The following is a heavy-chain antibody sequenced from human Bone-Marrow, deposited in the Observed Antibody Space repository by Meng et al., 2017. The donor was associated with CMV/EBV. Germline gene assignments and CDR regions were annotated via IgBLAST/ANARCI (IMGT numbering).Heavy chain of an antibody. CDR1: TYW. Sequence: TYWMHWVRQAPGKGLVWVSRIDSDGSSTSYADSVKGRFTISRDNAKNTLYLQMNSLRAEDTAVYYCARLKGYDSSGHYPGYYGMDVWGQGTTVTVSS. CDR2: IDSDGSST. D-gene: IGHD3-22*01. CDR3: ARLKGYDSSGHYPGYYGMDV. J-gene: IGHJ6*02. V-gene: IGHV3-74*01.